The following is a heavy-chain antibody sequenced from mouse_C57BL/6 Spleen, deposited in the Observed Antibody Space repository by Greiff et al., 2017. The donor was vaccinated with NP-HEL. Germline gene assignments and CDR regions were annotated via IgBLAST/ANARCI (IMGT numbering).Heavy chain of an antibody. CDR3: ARSLPRLDAMDY. D-gene: IGHD3-2*02. CDR1: GYTFTDYY. V-gene: IGHV1-26*01. Sequence: VQLQQSGPELVKPGASVKISCKASGYTFTDYYMNWVKQSHGKSLEWIGDINPNNGGTSYNQKFKGKATLTVDKSSSTAYMELRSLTSEDSAVYYCARSLPRLDAMDYWGQGTSVTVSS. CDR2: INPNNGGT. J-gene: IGHJ4*01.